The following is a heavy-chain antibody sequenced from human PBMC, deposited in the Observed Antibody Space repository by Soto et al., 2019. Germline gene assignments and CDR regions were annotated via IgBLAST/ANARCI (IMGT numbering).Heavy chain of an antibody. D-gene: IGHD6-13*01. Sequence: GGSLRLSCAASGFTFSSYAMSWVRQAPGKGLEWVAATSYDGSKEYYTDSAKGRFTVSRDNSKNTLYLQMNSLRAEDTAVYYCAREGGGLAAAPLLAYWGEGTRATVSS. CDR2: TSYDGSKE. CDR3: AREGGGLAAAPLLAY. J-gene: IGHJ4*02. CDR1: GFTFSSYA. V-gene: IGHV3-30*04.